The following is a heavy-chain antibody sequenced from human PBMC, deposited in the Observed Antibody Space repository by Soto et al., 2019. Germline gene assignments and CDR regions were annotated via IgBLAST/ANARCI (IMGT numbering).Heavy chain of an antibody. CDR1: GFTFTNYG. V-gene: IGHV1-18*01. CDR2: IYVSNGNT. CDR3: ARDRSTNDP. Sequence: GASVKVSCKASGFTFTNYGISWVRQAPGQGLEWMGWIYVSNGNTDYAQKFQGRVTMTTDTSTSTAYMELRSLRSDDTAVYYCARDRSTNDPWGQGTLVTVSS. J-gene: IGHJ5*02.